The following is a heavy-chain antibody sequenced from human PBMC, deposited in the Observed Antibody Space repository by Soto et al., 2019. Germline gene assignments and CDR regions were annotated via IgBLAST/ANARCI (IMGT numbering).Heavy chain of an antibody. V-gene: IGHV1-24*01. CDR2: FDPEDGET. CDR1: GYTLTELS. CDR3: ATDPKYYYDSSGYRGI. Sequence: VSVKVSCKVSGYTLTELSMHWVRQAPGKGLEWMGGFDPEDGETIYAQKFQGRVTMTEDTSTDTAYMELSSLRSEDAAVYYCATDPKYYYDSSGYRGIWGQGTLVTVSS. J-gene: IGHJ4*02. D-gene: IGHD3-22*01.